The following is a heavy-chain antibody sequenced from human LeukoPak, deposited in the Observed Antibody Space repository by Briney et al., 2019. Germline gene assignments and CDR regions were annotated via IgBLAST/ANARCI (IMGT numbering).Heavy chain of an antibody. V-gene: IGHV4-34*01. CDR2: INHSGST. CDR3: ARGSWDYYYYYMDV. D-gene: IGHD7-27*01. J-gene: IGHJ6*03. CDR1: GGSFSGYY. Sequence: PSETLSLTCAVYGGSFSGYYWSWIRQPPGKVLEWIGEINHSGSTNYNPSLKSRVTISVDTSKNQFSLKLSSVTAADTAVYYCARGSWDYYYYYMDVWGKGTTVTVSS.